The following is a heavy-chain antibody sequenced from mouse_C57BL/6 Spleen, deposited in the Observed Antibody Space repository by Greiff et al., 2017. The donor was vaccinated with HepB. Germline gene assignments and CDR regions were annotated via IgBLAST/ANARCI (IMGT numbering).Heavy chain of an antibody. Sequence: QVQLQQPGAELVKPGASVKLSCKASGYTFTSYWMHWVKQRPGQGLEWIGMIHPNSGSTNYNEKFKSKATLTVDKSSSTAYMQLSSLTSEDSAVYYCASPSYYYGSSYHFDYWGQGTTLTVSS. J-gene: IGHJ2*01. CDR3: ASPSYYYGSSYHFDY. V-gene: IGHV1-64*01. CDR1: GYTFTSYW. CDR2: IHPNSGST. D-gene: IGHD1-1*01.